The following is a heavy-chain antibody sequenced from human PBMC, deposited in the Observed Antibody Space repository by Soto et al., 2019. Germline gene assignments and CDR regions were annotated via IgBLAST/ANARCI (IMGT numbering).Heavy chain of an antibody. CDR2: IWYDGSNK. Sequence: GGSLRLSCAASGFTFSYYGMHWVRQTPGKGLEWVAVIWYDGSNKYYVDSVKGRFTVSRDNSKNTLYLEMSSLRADDTGFYYCARNSAPTAAASWFDSWGQGTQVTVSS. CDR1: GFTFSYYG. V-gene: IGHV3-33*01. D-gene: IGHD6-13*01. J-gene: IGHJ5*01. CDR3: ARNSAPTAAASWFDS.